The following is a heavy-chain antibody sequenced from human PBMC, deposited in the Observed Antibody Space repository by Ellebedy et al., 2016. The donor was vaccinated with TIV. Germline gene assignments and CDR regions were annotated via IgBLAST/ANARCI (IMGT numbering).Heavy chain of an antibody. CDR3: ARRGTNWYSWFDP. V-gene: IGHV3-11*01. CDR2: INTGNNVV. Sequence: GGSLRLSXEASAFIFRDYYMSWIRQAPGKGLEWISSINTGNNVVNYADSVKGRFTISRDNAQKKLFLQMNSLRVNDTAVYYCARRGTNWYSWFDPWGQGTLVTVSS. J-gene: IGHJ5*02. CDR1: AFIFRDYY. D-gene: IGHD1-1*01.